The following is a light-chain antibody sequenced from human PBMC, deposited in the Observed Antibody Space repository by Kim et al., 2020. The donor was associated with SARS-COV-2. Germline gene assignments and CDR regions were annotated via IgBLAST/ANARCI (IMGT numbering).Light chain of an antibody. CDR1: QGIGTN. CDR3: QQYNNWFPYT. J-gene: IGKJ2*01. Sequence: SPGETAIPSCQASQGIGTNLAWNHQKPGQAPRLLIYGASTRATGVPARISGSASGSDFTLTISSLQSGDFGTYYCQQYNNWFPYTFGQGTKLEI. CDR2: GAS. V-gene: IGKV3-15*01.